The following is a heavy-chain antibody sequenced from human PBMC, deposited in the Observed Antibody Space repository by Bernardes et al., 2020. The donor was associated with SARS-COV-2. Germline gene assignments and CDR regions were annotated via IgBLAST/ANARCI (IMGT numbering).Heavy chain of an antibody. V-gene: IGHV4-39*02. D-gene: IGHD6-25*01. Sequence: SETLSLTCTVSGGSISSSSYYWGWIRQPPGKGLEWIGSIYYSGSTYYNPSLKSRVTISVDTSKNHFSLKLSSVTAADTAVYYCARRDSARLTYGAFDIWGQGTMVTVSS. CDR3: ARRDSARLTYGAFDI. CDR1: GGSISSSSYY. CDR2: IYYSGST. J-gene: IGHJ3*02.